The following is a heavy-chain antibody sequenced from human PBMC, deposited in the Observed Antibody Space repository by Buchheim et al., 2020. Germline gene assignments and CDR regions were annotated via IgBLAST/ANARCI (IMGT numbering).Heavy chain of an antibody. V-gene: IGHV3-33*08. CDR3: ARDPGGYCSGGSCQEGNTFDY. D-gene: IGHD2-15*01. CDR2: IWYDGSNK. CDR1: GFIFSGYG. Sequence: QVQLVESGGGVIQPGKSLRLSCAASGFIFSGYGMNWVRQAPGKGLEWVAVIWYDGSNKYYADSVKGRFTISRDNSKNTLYLQMNSLRAEDTAVYYCARDPGGYCSGGSCQEGNTFDYWGQGTL. J-gene: IGHJ4*02.